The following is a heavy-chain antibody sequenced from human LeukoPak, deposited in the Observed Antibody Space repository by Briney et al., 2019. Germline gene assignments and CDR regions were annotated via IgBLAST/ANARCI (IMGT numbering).Heavy chain of an antibody. Sequence: ASVKVSCKSSGYTFTSYGIIWVRQAPGQGLEWMGWISAYNGNTNYAQKLQGRVTMTTDTSTSTAYMELRSLRSDDTAVYYCARDHYYGSGSYYNLFDYWGQGSLVTVSS. D-gene: IGHD3-10*01. CDR2: ISAYNGNT. CDR1: GYTFTSYG. V-gene: IGHV1-18*01. CDR3: ARDHYYGSGSYYNLFDY. J-gene: IGHJ4*02.